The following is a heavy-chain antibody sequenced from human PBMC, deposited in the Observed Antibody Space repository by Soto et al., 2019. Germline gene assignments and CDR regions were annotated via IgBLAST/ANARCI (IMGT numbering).Heavy chain of an antibody. CDR3: ARSPGGYYTG. V-gene: IGHV3-74*01. CDR1: GFSFSNYW. Sequence: EVQLVESGGGLVQPGGSLRLSCADSGFSFSNYWMHWLRQGPEKGLVWVSRINTDGSSTNYADSVKGRFTISRDNAKSTLYLQMNSLRAEDTAVYYCARSPGGYYTGWGQGTVVTVSS. J-gene: IGHJ3*01. D-gene: IGHD2-8*02. CDR2: INTDGSST.